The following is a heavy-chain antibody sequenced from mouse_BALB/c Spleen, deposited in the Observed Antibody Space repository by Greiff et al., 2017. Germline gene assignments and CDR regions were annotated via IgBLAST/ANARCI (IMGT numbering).Heavy chain of an antibody. V-gene: IGHV1S137*01. Sequence: VQLQQSGAELVRPGVSVKISCKGSGYTFTDYAMHWVKQSHAKSLEWIGVISTYYGDASYNQKFKGKATMTVDKSSSTAYMELARLTSEDSAIYYCAREGDGSSLFDYWGQGTTLTVSS. CDR2: ISTYYGDA. J-gene: IGHJ2*01. D-gene: IGHD1-1*01. CDR1: GYTFTDYA. CDR3: AREGDGSSLFDY.